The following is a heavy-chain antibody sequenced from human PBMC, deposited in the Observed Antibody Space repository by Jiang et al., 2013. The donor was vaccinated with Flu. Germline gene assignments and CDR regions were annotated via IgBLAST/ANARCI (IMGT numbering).Heavy chain of an antibody. V-gene: IGHV3-9*01. CDR2: ISWNSGSI. D-gene: IGHD3-10*01. J-gene: IGHJ4*02. Sequence: QLLESGGGLVQPGRSLRLSCAASGFTFDDYAMHWVRQAPGKGLEWVSGISWNSGSIGYADSVKGRFTISRDNAKNSLYLQMNSLRAEDTALYYCAKDMAPSYYYGSGSYDYWGQGTLVTVSS. CDR3: AKDMAPSYYYGSGSYDY. CDR1: GFTFDDYA.